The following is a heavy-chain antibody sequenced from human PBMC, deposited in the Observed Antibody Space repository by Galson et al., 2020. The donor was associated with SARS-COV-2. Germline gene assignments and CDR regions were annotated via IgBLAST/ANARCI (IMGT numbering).Heavy chain of an antibody. D-gene: IGHD2-2*01. CDR2: ISGDGVRT. Sequence: GESLKISCAASGFTFDDYAMHWVRQVPGKGLEWVSHISGDGVRTYYTDSVKGRFTISRDNRKNSLYLQMNSLRTEDTALYYCAKGVIIPPAPLDYWGQGTLVRVSS. CDR3: AKGVIIPPAPLDY. J-gene: IGHJ4*02. CDR1: GFTFDDYA. V-gene: IGHV3-43*02.